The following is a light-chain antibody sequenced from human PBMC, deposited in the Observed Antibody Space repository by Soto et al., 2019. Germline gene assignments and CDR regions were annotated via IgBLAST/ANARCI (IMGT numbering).Light chain of an antibody. V-gene: IGKV1-6*02. CDR1: QGIRND. Sequence: AIQISKAPSFLSASVKDRVTITCRASQGIRNDLGWYQQKPWKTPKLLIYAASSLQSGVPSRFSGNGPGKDFTLTISSLQPEDFATYYCQQLSSYPLPFGGGSKV. J-gene: IGKJ4*01. CDR3: QQLSSYPLP. CDR2: AAS.